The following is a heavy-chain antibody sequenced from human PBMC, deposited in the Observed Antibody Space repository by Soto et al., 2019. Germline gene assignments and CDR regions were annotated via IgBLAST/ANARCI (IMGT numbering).Heavy chain of an antibody. CDR1: GFTFSSYS. CDR2: ISSSSSYI. J-gene: IGHJ4*01. D-gene: IGHD3-22*01. Sequence: GSLRLSCAAFGFTFSSYSMNWVRQAPGKGLEWVSSISSSSSYIYYADSVKGRFTISRDNAKNSLYLQMNSLRAEDTAVYYGATRGYYDISGYYRDDYWVHGTLVTFSS. CDR3: ATRGYYDISGYYRDDY. V-gene: IGHV3-21*01.